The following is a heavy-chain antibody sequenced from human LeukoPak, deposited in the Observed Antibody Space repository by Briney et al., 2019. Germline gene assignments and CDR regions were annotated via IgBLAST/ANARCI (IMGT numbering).Heavy chain of an antibody. V-gene: IGHV1-69*01. Sequence: ASVKVSCKASGGTFSSYAISWVRQAPGQGLEWMGGIIPIFGTANYAQKFQGRVTITADESTSTAYMELSSLRSEDTAVYYCARDSVSYDILTGHPAAIWYFDYWGQGTLVTVSS. D-gene: IGHD3-9*01. J-gene: IGHJ4*02. CDR3: ARDSVSYDILTGHPAAIWYFDY. CDR1: GGTFSSYA. CDR2: IIPIFGTA.